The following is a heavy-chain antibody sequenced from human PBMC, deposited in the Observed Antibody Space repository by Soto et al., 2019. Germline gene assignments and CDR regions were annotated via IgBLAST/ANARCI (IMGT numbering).Heavy chain of an antibody. D-gene: IGHD7-27*01. Sequence: QVQLQQWGAGLLRPSETLSLTCAVYGGSFSGYYWTWIRQPPGKGLEWIGDINQSGSTNYNSSLKSRVTISVDTSKNQLSLNLKSVTAADTAVYYCAREEVPQWFNRGYYGMDVWGQGTTVTVSS. CDR1: GGSFSGYY. CDR3: AREEVPQWFNRGYYGMDV. V-gene: IGHV4-34*01. CDR2: INQSGST. J-gene: IGHJ6*02.